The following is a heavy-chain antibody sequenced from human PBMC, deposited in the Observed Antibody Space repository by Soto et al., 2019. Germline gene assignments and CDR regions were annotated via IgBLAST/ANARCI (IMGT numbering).Heavy chain of an antibody. CDR3: AIVYYDSGGHPNWFDP. CDR2: ISAYNGNT. J-gene: IGHJ5*02. D-gene: IGHD3-22*01. CDR1: GYTFTSYG. Sequence: ASVKVYCKASGYTFTSYGISWVRQAPGQGLELMGWISAYNGNTNYAQKLQGRVTMTTDTSTSTAYMELRSLRSDDTAVYYCAIVYYDSGGHPNWFDPWAQRTLVTVSS. V-gene: IGHV1-18*01.